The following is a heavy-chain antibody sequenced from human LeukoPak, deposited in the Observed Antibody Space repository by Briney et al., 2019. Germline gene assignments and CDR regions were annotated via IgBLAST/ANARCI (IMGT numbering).Heavy chain of an antibody. CDR1: GFTFSSYA. Sequence: PGGSLRLSCAASGFTFSSYAMSWVRQAPGKGLGWVSAISGSGGSTYYADSVKGRFTISRDNSKNTLYLQMNSLRAEDTAVYYCAKGAHDYGDYVGAKDYWGQGTLVTVSS. CDR2: ISGSGGST. CDR3: AKGAHDYGDYVGAKDY. J-gene: IGHJ4*02. D-gene: IGHD4-17*01. V-gene: IGHV3-23*01.